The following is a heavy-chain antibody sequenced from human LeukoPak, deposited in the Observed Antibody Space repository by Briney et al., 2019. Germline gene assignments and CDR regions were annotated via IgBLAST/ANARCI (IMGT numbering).Heavy chain of an antibody. CDR3: ARHSDVIGAI. D-gene: IGHD3-10*01. CDR1: GYTFIHQW. CDR2: IYPRDSDT. Sequence: ESLQISCYASGYTFIHQWIGWVHHKSGGGLEWMGIIYPRDSDTRYSPSFQGHVTISADTSINTAYLEWSRLEASDTGIYYCARHSDVIGAIWGQGTLVTVSS. V-gene: IGHV5-51*07. J-gene: IGHJ4*02.